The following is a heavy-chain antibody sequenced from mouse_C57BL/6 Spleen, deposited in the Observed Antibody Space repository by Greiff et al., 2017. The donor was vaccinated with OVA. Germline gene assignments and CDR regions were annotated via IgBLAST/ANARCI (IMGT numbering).Heavy chain of an antibody. CDR2: IYPGNGDT. CDR3: AGDYDLLFAY. J-gene: IGHJ3*01. D-gene: IGHD2-4*01. CDR1: GYTFPSYN. Sequence: QVQLQQSGAELVRPGASVKMSCKASGYTFPSYNMPWVKPTPRQGLALIGAIYPGNGDTSYNQKFKGKATLTVDKSSSTAYMQLSSLTSEDSAVYFCAGDYDLLFAYWGQGTLVTVAA. V-gene: IGHV1-12*01.